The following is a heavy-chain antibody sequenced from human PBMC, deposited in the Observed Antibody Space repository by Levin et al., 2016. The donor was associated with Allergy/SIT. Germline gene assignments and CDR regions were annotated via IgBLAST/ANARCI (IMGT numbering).Heavy chain of an antibody. V-gene: IGHV4-59*01. CDR2: IYYSGNT. J-gene: IGHJ3*02. Sequence: WIRQPPGKGLEWIGYIYYSGNTDYNPSLKSRVTISVDTSKNQFSLKVNSVTAADTAVYYCARGGTLKNGFDIWGQGTVVTVSS. CDR3: ARGGTLKNGFDI. D-gene: IGHD6-25*01.